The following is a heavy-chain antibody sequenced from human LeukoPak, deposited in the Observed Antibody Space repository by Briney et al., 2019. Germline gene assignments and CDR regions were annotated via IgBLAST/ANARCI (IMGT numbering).Heavy chain of an antibody. J-gene: IGHJ4*02. CDR3: ARSPPVGDFWSGYYWFDY. D-gene: IGHD3-3*01. V-gene: IGHV1-46*01. CDR2: INPSGAST. Sequence: ASVKVSCKASGYTFTSYYMHWVRQAPGQGLEWMGIINPSGASTSYAQKFQGRVTMTRDTSTSTVYMELSSLRSEDTAVYYCARSPPVGDFWSGYYWFDYCGQGTLVTVSS. CDR1: GYTFTSYY.